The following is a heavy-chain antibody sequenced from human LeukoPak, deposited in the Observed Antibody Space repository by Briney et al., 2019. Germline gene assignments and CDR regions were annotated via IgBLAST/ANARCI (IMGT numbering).Heavy chain of an antibody. Sequence: SETLSLTCTVSGGSISSGGYYWSWIRQHPGKGLEWIGYIYYSGSTYYNPSLKSRVTISADTSKNQFSLKLSSVTAADTAVYYCASGGYCTNGVCPDYWGQGTLVTVSS. J-gene: IGHJ4*02. CDR3: ASGGYCTNGVCPDY. CDR2: IYYSGST. D-gene: IGHD2-8*01. CDR1: GGSISSGGYY. V-gene: IGHV4-31*03.